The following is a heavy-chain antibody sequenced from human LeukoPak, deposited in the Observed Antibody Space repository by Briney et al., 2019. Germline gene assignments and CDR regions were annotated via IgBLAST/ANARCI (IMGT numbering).Heavy chain of an antibody. V-gene: IGHV3-64*01. CDR2: ISSNGGST. Sequence: GGSLRLSCAASGFTFSSYAMHWVRQAPGKGLEYVSAISSNGGSTYYANSVKGRFTISRDNSKNTLYLQMGSLRAEDMAVYYCARVAITGTTGNDYWGQGTLVTVSS. CDR1: GFTFSSYA. CDR3: ARVAITGTTGNDY. D-gene: IGHD1-20*01. J-gene: IGHJ4*02.